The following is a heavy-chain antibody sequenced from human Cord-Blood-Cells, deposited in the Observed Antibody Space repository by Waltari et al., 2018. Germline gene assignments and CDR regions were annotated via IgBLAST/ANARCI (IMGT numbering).Heavy chain of an antibody. CDR1: GYTFTGYY. CDR2: INPDSGGT. V-gene: IGHV1-2*02. J-gene: IGHJ4*02. Sequence: QVQLVQSGAEVKKPGASVKVSCKASGYTFTGYYMHWVRQAPGQGLEWRGWINPDSGGTNYAQEVQGRVTMTRDTSSSTAYMELSRLRSDDTAVYYCAIDSGDYEIDYWGQGTLVTVSS. CDR3: AIDSGDYEIDY. D-gene: IGHD4-17*01.